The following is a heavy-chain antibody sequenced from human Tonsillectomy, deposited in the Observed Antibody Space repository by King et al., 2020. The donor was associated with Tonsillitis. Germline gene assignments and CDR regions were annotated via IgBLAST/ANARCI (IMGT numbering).Heavy chain of an antibody. J-gene: IGHJ6*02. D-gene: IGHD3-3*01. Sequence: VQLVESGGGVVQPGRSLRLSCAASAFTFSTYAMHWVRQAPGKGLEWVALISYDGNNKYYADSVKGRFTISRDNSKNTLYLQMNSLRADDTAVYYCARDLFWSGYYNELGTYSYGMDVWGQGTTVTVSS. CDR3: ARDLFWSGYYNELGTYSYGMDV. CDR1: AFTFSTYA. V-gene: IGHV3-30*04. CDR2: ISYDGNNK.